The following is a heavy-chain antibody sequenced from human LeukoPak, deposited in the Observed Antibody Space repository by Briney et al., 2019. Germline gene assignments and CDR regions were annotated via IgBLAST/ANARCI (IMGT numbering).Heavy chain of an antibody. Sequence: GGSLRLSCAASGFTVSSNYMSWVRQAPGKGLEWVSGISWNSGSIGYADSVKGRFTISRDNAKNSLYLQMNSLRAEDTALYYCAKEVRYYYDSSGYGNWFDPWGQGTLVTVSS. D-gene: IGHD3-22*01. CDR1: GFTVSSNY. CDR3: AKEVRYYYDSSGYGNWFDP. CDR2: ISWNSGSI. J-gene: IGHJ5*02. V-gene: IGHV3-9*01.